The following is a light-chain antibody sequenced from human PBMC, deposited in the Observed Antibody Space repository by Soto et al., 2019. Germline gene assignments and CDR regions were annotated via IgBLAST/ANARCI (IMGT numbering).Light chain of an antibody. CDR2: AAS. Sequence: DIQMTQSPSSLSASLGDRVTITCRASQSMGNYLNWYQQKPGKAPILLIYAASTLQSGVPSRFSGSGSGTDFTLTISSLQPEDFATYYCQQSGSALPYTFGRGTKLESK. J-gene: IGKJ2*01. CDR3: QQSGSALPYT. CDR1: QSMGNY. V-gene: IGKV1-39*01.